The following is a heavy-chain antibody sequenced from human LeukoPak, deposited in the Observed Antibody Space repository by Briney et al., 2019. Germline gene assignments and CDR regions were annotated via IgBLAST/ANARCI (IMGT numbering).Heavy chain of an antibody. CDR1: GGSISSGDYY. CDR3: ARGARVVVAATHFDY. V-gene: IGHV4-30-4*01. Sequence: SETLSLTCTVSGGSISSGDYYWSWICQPPGKGLEWIGYIYYSGSTYYNPSLKSRVTISVDTSKNQFSLKLSSVTAADTAVHYCARGARVVVAATHFDYWGQGTLVTVSS. CDR2: IYYSGST. J-gene: IGHJ4*02. D-gene: IGHD2-15*01.